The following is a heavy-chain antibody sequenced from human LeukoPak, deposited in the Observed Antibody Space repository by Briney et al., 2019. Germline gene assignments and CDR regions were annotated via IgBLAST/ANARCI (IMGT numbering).Heavy chain of an antibody. D-gene: IGHD3-22*01. CDR1: GDRVSSNSAA. CDR2: TYYRSKWYN. Sequence: SQTLSLTCAISGDRVSSNSAALNWIRQSPSRRLQWLGRTYYRSKWYNDYAVSVKSRITINPDTSKNQFSLQLNSVTPEDTAVYYCARGRDYDSSGYYYVAFDYWGQGTLVTVSS. CDR3: ARGRDYDSSGYYYVAFDY. J-gene: IGHJ4*02. V-gene: IGHV6-1*01.